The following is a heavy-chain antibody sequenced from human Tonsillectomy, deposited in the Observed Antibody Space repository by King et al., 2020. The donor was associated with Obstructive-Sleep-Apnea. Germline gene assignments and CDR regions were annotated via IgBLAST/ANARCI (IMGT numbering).Heavy chain of an antibody. D-gene: IGHD1-1*01. CDR2: ISSSSSTI. V-gene: IGHV3-48*04. CDR1: GFTFRSYS. J-gene: IGHJ4*02. Sequence: VQLVESGGGLVQPGGSLRLSCAASGFTFRSYSMNWVRQAPGEGLEWVSYISSSSSTIYYADSVKGRFTISRDNAKNSLYLQMNSLSAEDTAVYYCARDSGNWGQGTLVTVSS. CDR3: ARDSGN.